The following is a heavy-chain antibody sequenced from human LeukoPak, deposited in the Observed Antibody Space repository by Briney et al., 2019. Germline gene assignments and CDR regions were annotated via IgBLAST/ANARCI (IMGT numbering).Heavy chain of an antibody. CDR3: ARVRTAYCGGDCYSNWFDP. D-gene: IGHD2-21*02. CDR1: GFTFSSYA. V-gene: IGHV3-30-3*01. Sequence: PGRSLRLSCAASGFTFSSYAMHWVRQAPGRGLEWVAVISYDGSNKYYADSVKGRFTIPRDNSKNTLYLQMNSLRAEDTAVYYCARVRTAYCGGDCYSNWFDPWGQGTLVTVSS. J-gene: IGHJ5*02. CDR2: ISYDGSNK.